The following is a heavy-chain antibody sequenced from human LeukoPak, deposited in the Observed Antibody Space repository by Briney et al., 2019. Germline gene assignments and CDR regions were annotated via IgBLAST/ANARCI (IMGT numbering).Heavy chain of an antibody. CDR2: ISYDGSNK. Sequence: GGSLRLSCAASGFTFSSYGMHWVRQAPGKGLEWVAVISYDGSNKYYADSVQGRFTISRDNSKNTLYLQMQSLRAEDTAVYYCATDQVATVGPFGAWGQGTLVTVSS. CDR3: ATDQVATVGPFGA. V-gene: IGHV3-30*03. J-gene: IGHJ5*02. CDR1: GFTFSSYG. D-gene: IGHD3-16*01.